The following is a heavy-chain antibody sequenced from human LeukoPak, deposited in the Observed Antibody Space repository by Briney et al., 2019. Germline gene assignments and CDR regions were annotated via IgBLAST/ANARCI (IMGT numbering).Heavy chain of an antibody. CDR3: ARDLAQWLVNGHYMDV. CDR1: GFTFSSYA. CDR2: ISYDGSNK. Sequence: GGSLRLSCAASGFTFSSYAMHWVRQAPGKGLEWVAVISYDGSNKYYAASVKGRFTISRDNSKNTLYLQMNSLRAEDTAVYYCARDLAQWLVNGHYMDVWGKGTTVTVSS. J-gene: IGHJ6*03. D-gene: IGHD6-19*01. V-gene: IGHV3-30*01.